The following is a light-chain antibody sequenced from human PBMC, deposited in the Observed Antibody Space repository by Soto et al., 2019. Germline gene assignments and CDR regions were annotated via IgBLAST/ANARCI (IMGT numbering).Light chain of an antibody. CDR1: SSDVGGYNY. J-gene: IGLJ2*01. CDR2: DVS. CDR3: SAYTGSSTVV. V-gene: IGLV2-14*01. Sequence: QSVLTQPASVSGSPGQAITISCTGTSSDVGGYNYVSWYQQHPGKAPKLMIYDVSNRPSGVSNRFSGSNSGNTASLTISGLQAEDEADYYCSAYTGSSTVVFGGGTKLTVL.